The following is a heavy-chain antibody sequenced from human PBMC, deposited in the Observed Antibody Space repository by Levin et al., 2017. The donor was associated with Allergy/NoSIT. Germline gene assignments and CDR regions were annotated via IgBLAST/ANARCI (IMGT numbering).Heavy chain of an antibody. J-gene: IGHJ6*03. D-gene: IGHD1-1*01. CDR1: GYSFTSYW. CDR3: ARRGTRYYYSYMDV. V-gene: IGHV5-51*01. Sequence: KVSCQGSGYSFTSYWIGWVRQRPGKGLEWMGIIYPGDSDTRYSPSFQGQVTISADKSISTAYLQWSSLKASDTAIYYCARRGTRYYYSYMDVWGKGTTVTVSS. CDR2: IYPGDSDT.